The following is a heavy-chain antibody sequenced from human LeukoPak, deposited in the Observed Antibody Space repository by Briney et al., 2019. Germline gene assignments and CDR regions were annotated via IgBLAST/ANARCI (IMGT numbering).Heavy chain of an antibody. Sequence: SETLSLTCTVSGGSLSSYYWSWIRQPPGKGLEWIGHIYDSGTINYNPSLKSRVTISVDTSKNQFSLKLTSVTAADTAVYFCARSLNWNYVVGYWGQGTLVTVSS. CDR1: GGSLSSYY. CDR2: IYDSGTI. J-gene: IGHJ4*02. CDR3: ARSLNWNYVVGY. V-gene: IGHV4-59*08. D-gene: IGHD1-7*01.